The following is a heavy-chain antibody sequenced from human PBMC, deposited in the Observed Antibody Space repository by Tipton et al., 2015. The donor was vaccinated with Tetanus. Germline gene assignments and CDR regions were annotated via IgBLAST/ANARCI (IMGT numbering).Heavy chain of an antibody. V-gene: IGHV4-31*03. J-gene: IGHJ4*01. CDR2: ISYTGTT. D-gene: IGHD2-21*02. Sequence: TLSLTCSVSGDSISSGGHYWGWIRQHPGKGLEWIGNISYTGTTHYNPSLKSRVTISLDRSKNQFSLKLTSVTAADTAVYYCATVGLVTASVKYWGQGTLVTVSS. CDR3: ATVGLVTASVKY. CDR1: GDSISSGGHY.